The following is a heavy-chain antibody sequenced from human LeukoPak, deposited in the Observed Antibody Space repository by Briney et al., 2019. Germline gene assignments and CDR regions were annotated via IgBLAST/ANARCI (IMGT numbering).Heavy chain of an antibody. CDR3: ARRWELLHDAFDI. J-gene: IGHJ3*02. V-gene: IGHV4-59*01. D-gene: IGHD1-26*01. CDR1: GGSISSYY. Sequence: TTSETLSLTCTVSGGSISSYYWSWIRQPPGKGLEWIGYIYYSGSTNYNPSLKSRVTISVDTSKNQFSLKLSSVTAADTAVYYCARRWELLHDAFDIWGQGTMVTVSS. CDR2: IYYSGST.